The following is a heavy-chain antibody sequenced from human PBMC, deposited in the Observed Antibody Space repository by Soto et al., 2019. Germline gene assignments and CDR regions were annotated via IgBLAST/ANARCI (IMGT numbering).Heavy chain of an antibody. CDR3: ASLIHCFTTSCYFDY. CDR2: IYYSGTT. CDR1: GDSISTSSFY. V-gene: IGHV4-39*01. D-gene: IGHD2-2*01. Sequence: QLQLQESGPGLVKPSETLSLTCTVSGDSISTSSFYWTWIRQSPGKGLEWIGSIYYSGTTYYTSSLRCRVTISVDTSKNQSSLKMSSVTAADTAVYYCASLIHCFTTSCYFDYWGQGTLVTVSS. J-gene: IGHJ4*02.